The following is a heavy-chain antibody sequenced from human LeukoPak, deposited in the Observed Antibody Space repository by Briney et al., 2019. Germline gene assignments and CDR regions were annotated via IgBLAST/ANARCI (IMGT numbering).Heavy chain of an antibody. J-gene: IGHJ4*02. V-gene: IGHV4-59*08. CDR3: ARRSQSLGYCSGGSCRAKIFDY. CDR1: GGSISSYY. D-gene: IGHD2-15*01. CDR2: IYYSGST. Sequence: PSETLSLTCTVSGGSISSYYWSWIRQPPGKGLEWIGYIYYSGSTNYNPSLKSRVTISVDTSKNQFSLKLSSVTATDTAVYYCARRSQSLGYCSGGSCRAKIFDYWGQGTRVTVSS.